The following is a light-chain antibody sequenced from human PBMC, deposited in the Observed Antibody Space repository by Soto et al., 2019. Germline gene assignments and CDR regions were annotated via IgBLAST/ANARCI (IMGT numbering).Light chain of an antibody. CDR3: SSYAGSYTLV. CDR1: NYDVGGYNY. J-gene: IGLJ3*02. Sequence: QSVLTQPRSVSGSPGQSVTISCTGTNYDVGGYNYVSWYQQQPGKAPKLIIYDVTKRPSGVPDRFSGSKSGNTASLTISGLQADDDADYYCSSYAGSYTLVFGGGTKLTVL. CDR2: DVT. V-gene: IGLV2-11*01.